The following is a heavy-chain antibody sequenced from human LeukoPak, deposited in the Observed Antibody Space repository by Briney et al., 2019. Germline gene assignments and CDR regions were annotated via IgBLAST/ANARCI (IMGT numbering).Heavy chain of an antibody. D-gene: IGHD3-22*01. CDR3: AKSVSYDSSGYYYPLDY. J-gene: IGHJ4*02. Sequence: AGGSLRLSCAASGFTFSSYAMSWVRQAPGKGLEWVSAISGSGGSTYYADSVKGRFTISRDNSKNTLYLQMNSLRAEDTAVYYCAKSVSYDSSGYYYPLDYWGQGTLVTVSS. CDR1: GFTFSSYA. CDR2: ISGSGGST. V-gene: IGHV3-23*01.